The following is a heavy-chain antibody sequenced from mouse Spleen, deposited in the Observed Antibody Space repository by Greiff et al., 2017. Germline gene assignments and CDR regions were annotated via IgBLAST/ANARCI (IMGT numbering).Heavy chain of an antibody. CDR1: GYTFTSYW. CDR3: VRQLRLPYYYDY. V-gene: IGHV1-50*01. J-gene: IGHJ2*01. D-gene: IGHD3-2*02. Sequence: QVQLQQPGAELVKPGASVKLSCKASGYTFTSYWMQWVKQRPGQGLEWIGEIDPSDSYTNYNQKFKGKATLTVDTSSSTAYMQLSSLTSEDSAVYYCVRQLRLPYYYDYWGQGTTLTVSS. CDR2: IDPSDSYT.